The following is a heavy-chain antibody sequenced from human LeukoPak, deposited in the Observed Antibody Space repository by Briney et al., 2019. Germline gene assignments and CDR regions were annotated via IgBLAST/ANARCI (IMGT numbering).Heavy chain of an antibody. V-gene: IGHV4-59*12. D-gene: IGHD1-1*01. CDR3: ARQNWYYFDY. J-gene: IGHJ4*02. Sequence: SESLSLTCIVSGASITNYYWSWIRQPPGKGVEWIGYIYYSGSTHYNPSLKSRVTMSVDTSKSQFSLKLNSVTAADTAVYYCARQNWYYFDYWGQGALVTVSS. CDR2: IYYSGST. CDR1: GASITNYY.